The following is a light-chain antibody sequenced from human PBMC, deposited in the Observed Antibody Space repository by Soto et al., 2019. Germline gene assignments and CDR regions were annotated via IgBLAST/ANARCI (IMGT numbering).Light chain of an antibody. CDR2: GAS. CDR3: QHYGRSPYT. Sequence: EIVLTQSPGTLSLSPGERATLSCRASQSVSSNYLAWYQQKPGQAPRLLIYGASSRATGIPDRFSGSGSGTDFTLTISRLEPEDVAVYYCQHYGRSPYTFGQGTKLEI. V-gene: IGKV3-20*01. J-gene: IGKJ2*01. CDR1: QSVSSNY.